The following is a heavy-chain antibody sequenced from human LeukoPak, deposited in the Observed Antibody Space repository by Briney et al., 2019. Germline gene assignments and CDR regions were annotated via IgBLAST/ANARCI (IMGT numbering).Heavy chain of an antibody. CDR1: GFTFSSYL. Sequence: PGGSLRLSCAASGFTFSSYLMHWVRQGPGKGLVWVSRINSDGSSTSYADSVKGRFTISRGNAKNTLYLQMNSLGAEDTAVYYCARGGDSSAFNWFDPWGQGTLVTVSS. J-gene: IGHJ5*02. D-gene: IGHD3-22*01. CDR3: ARGGDSSAFNWFDP. V-gene: IGHV3-74*01. CDR2: INSDGSST.